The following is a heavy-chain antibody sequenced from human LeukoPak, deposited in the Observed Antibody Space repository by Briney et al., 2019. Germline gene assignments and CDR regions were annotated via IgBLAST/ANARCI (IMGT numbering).Heavy chain of an antibody. V-gene: IGHV3-30*02. Sequence: GGSLRLSCAASGFTFSSYGMHWVRQAPGKGLEWVAFIRYDGSNKYYADSVKGRFTISRDNSKNTLYLQMNSLRAEDTAVYYCAKGSVVPAAIGVPAFDIWGQGTMVTVSS. CDR1: GFTFSSYG. CDR3: AKGSVVPAAIGVPAFDI. D-gene: IGHD2-2*01. J-gene: IGHJ3*02. CDR2: IRYDGSNK.